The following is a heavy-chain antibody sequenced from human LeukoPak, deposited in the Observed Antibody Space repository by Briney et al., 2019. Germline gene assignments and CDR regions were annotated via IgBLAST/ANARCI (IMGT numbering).Heavy chain of an antibody. CDR2: ISSGGSTI. V-gene: IGHV3-11*01. J-gene: IGHJ3*02. CDR1: GFTFSDYY. Sequence: GGSLRLSCAASGFTFSDYYMSWIRQAPGKGLEWLSYISSGGSTIYYADSVKGRFTISRDNAKNSLYLQMNSLRAEDTAVYYCARDREDYYNSGSYWSDIWGQGTMVTVSS. D-gene: IGHD3-10*01. CDR3: ARDREDYYNSGSYWSDI.